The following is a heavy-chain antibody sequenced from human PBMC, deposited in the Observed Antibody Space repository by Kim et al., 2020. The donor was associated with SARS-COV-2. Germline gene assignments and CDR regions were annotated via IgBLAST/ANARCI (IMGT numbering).Heavy chain of an antibody. D-gene: IGHD1-26*01. Sequence: TDYNPSLKTRALISGDTSTNQFSLKLNSVTAADTAVFYCARGAFRTFDYWGQGTLVTVSS. V-gene: IGHV4-31*02. CDR2: T. J-gene: IGHJ4*02. CDR3: ARGAFRTFDY.